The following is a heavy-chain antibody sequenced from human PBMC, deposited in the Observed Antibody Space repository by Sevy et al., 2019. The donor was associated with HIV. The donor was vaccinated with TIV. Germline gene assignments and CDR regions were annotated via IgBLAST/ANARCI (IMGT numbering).Heavy chain of an antibody. J-gene: IGHJ6*02. D-gene: IGHD2-15*01. CDR2: IATSDSYT. CDR3: ARQAQTEATVVTDDESYGMDV. CDR1: GYSFTSYL. Sequence: GESLKICCKGSGYSFTSYLISWLRQLPGKGLERMGRIATSDSYTNYSPSFQGHVTSSADKSISTAELQWSSLKASDTAMYYCARQAQTEATVVTDDESYGMDVWGQGTTVTVSS. V-gene: IGHV5-10-1*01.